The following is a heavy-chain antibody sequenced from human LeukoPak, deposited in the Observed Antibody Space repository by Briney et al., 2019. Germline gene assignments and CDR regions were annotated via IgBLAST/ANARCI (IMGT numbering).Heavy chain of an antibody. CDR2: IYSGGTT. V-gene: IGHV3-66*01. D-gene: IGHD6-13*01. CDR1: GFTVSSNY. J-gene: IGHJ4*02. Sequence: GGSLRFSCAGSGFTVSSNYMSGVRRAPGKGREGVLFIYSGGTTYYADSVKGRFTIARDNSKNTVYLQMNSLRAEDTAVYYCARVGYINSWYSSPPFDYWGQGNLVTVSS. CDR3: ARVGYINSWYSSPPFDY.